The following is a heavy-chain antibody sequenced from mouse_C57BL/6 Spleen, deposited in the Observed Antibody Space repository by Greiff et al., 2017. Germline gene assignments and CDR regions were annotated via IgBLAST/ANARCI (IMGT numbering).Heavy chain of an antibody. J-gene: IGHJ2*01. CDR1: GFNIKDYY. CDR3: TTWDYGSSYGFDY. Sequence: EVQLQQSGAELVRPGASVKLSCTASGFNIKDYYMHWVKQRPEQGLEWIGRIEPEDGDTEYAPKFQGKATMTADTSSNTAYLQLSSLTSEDTAVYYCTTWDYGSSYGFDYWGQGTTLTVSS. D-gene: IGHD1-1*01. CDR2: IEPEDGDT. V-gene: IGHV14-1*01.